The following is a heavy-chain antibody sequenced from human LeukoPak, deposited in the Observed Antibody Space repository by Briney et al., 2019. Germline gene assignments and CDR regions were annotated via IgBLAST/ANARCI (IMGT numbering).Heavy chain of an antibody. Sequence: SETQSLTCTVSGGSISSSSYYWGWIRQPPGKGLEWIGSIYYSGSTYYNPSLKSRVTISVDTSKNQFSLKLSSVTAADTAVYYCARFGEYYYDSSEGDYWGQGTLVTVSS. CDR3: ARFGEYYYDSSEGDY. CDR1: GGSISSSSYY. CDR2: IYYSGST. V-gene: IGHV4-39*01. J-gene: IGHJ4*02. D-gene: IGHD3-22*01.